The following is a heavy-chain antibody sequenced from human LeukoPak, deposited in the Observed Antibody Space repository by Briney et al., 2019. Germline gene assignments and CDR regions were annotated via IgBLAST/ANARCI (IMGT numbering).Heavy chain of an antibody. V-gene: IGHV3-23*01. CDR2: TSGSGDNT. D-gene: IGHD3-10*01. CDR1: GFTFSSHG. Sequence: GGSLRLSCAASGFTFSSHGMSWVRQAPGKGLEWVSTTSGSGDNTYYADSVKGRFTISRDNSKNTLYLQMNSLRAEDTAVYYCARVTYGSGTYGAFDYWGQGTLVTVSS. CDR3: ARVTYGSGTYGAFDY. J-gene: IGHJ4*02.